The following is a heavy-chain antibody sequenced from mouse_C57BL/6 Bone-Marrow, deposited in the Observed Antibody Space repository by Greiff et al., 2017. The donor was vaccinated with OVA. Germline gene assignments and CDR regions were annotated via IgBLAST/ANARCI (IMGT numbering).Heavy chain of an antibody. J-gene: IGHJ1*03. Sequence: VQLQQSGAELVMPGASVKLSCTASGYTFTSYWMHWVKQRPGQGLEWIGEIDPSDSYTNYNQKFKGKSTLTVDKSSSTAYMQLSSLTSEDSAVYYCARSGSTTVVATDFDVWGTGTTVTVSS. D-gene: IGHD1-1*01. CDR3: ARSGSTTVVATDFDV. V-gene: IGHV1-69*01. CDR2: IDPSDSYT. CDR1: GYTFTSYW.